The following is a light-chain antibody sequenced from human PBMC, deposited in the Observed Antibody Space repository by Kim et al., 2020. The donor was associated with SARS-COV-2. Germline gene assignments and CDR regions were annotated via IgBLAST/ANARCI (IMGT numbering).Light chain of an antibody. V-gene: IGKV3-20*01. CDR3: QKYGSSPAT. J-gene: IGKJ1*01. CDR1: QTVTSNY. CDR2: GAS. Sequence: EIVLTQSPGTLSLSPGERATLSCRASQTVTSNYLAWYQQKPGQAPRLLIYGASSRATGIPERFSGSGSGTDFTLTISRLEPEEFAVYYCQKYGSSPATFGQGTKVEIK.